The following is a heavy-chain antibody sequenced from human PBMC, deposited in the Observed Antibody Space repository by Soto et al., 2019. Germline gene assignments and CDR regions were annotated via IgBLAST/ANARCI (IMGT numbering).Heavy chain of an antibody. Sequence: QVQLVESGGGVVQPGRSLRLSCAASGFTFSSYAMHWVRQAPGKGLEWVAVISYDGSNKYYADSVKGRFTISRDNSKNTLYLQMNSLRAEDTAVYYCARGRIAAAGTFDYWGQGTLVTVSS. J-gene: IGHJ4*02. V-gene: IGHV3-30-3*01. CDR1: GFTFSSYA. CDR2: ISYDGSNK. CDR3: ARGRIAAAGTFDY. D-gene: IGHD6-13*01.